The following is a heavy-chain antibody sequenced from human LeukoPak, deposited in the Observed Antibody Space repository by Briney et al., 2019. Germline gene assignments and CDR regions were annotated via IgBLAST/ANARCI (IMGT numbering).Heavy chain of an antibody. CDR1: GGTFSSYA. D-gene: IGHD4-23*01. CDR2: IIPIFGTP. CDR3: ARGWLAKTTVVTPYNY. Sequence: ASVKVSCKASGGTFSSYAISWVRQAPGQGLEWMGGIIPIFGTPNYAQKFQGRVTITADESTSTAYMELSSLRSEDTAVYYCARGWLAKTTVVTPYNYWGQGTLVTVSS. V-gene: IGHV1-69*13. J-gene: IGHJ4*02.